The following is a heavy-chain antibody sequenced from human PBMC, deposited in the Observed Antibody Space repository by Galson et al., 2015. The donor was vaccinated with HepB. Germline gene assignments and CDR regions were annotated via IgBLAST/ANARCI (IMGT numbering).Heavy chain of an antibody. Sequence: SLRLSCAASGFTFSNYAFHWVRQAQGKGLEWVALISYDGINKYYADSLKGRFTISRDKSKNTLFLQMNNMRGQDTALYYCASLETRGMTTMPFDYWGQGTLVTVSS. V-gene: IGHV3-30-3*02. CDR2: ISYDGINK. CDR1: GFTFSNYA. CDR3: ASLETRGMTTMPFDY. D-gene: IGHD5-24*01. J-gene: IGHJ4*02.